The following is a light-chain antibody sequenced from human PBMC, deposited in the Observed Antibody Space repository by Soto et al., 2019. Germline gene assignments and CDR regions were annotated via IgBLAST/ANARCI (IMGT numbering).Light chain of an antibody. CDR2: DVS. CDR1: SSDVGGYNY. V-gene: IGLV2-14*01. Sequence: QSVLTQPASLSGSPGQSITISCTGTSSDVGGYNYVAWYQQHPGKAPKVMIYDVSNRPSGASNRFSGSKSGNTASLTISGLQAEDEADYYCSSYRSSSTLYVFGTGTKLTVL. CDR3: SSYRSSSTLYV. J-gene: IGLJ1*01.